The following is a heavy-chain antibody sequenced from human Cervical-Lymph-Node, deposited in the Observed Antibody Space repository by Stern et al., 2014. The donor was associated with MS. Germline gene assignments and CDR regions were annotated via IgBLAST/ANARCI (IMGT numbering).Heavy chain of an antibody. D-gene: IGHD2-15*01. CDR3: VRFGRSLYWDVGL. V-gene: IGHV4-61*02. Sequence: QVQLQESGPGLVKPSQTLSLTCTVSDGSISSGGYYWSWIRQPAGEGLEWIGHISTTESTNYNPSLKSRVAISLDTPKTHFSLKLRSVTAADTAVYYCVRFGRSLYWDVGLWGRGTLVTVSS. CDR1: DGSISSGGYY. J-gene: IGHJ2*01. CDR2: ISTTEST.